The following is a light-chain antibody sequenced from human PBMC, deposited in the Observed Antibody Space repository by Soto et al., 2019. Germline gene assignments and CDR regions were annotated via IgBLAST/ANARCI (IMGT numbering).Light chain of an antibody. Sequence: EIVMTQSPATLSVSPGERATLSCRASQSVSSNLAWYQQKPGQAPRLLIYGASTRATGIPARFSGSGSGTEVNLHISSLQSEDFAVYYCQQYNNWPPNTFGQGTKLEIK. J-gene: IGKJ2*01. V-gene: IGKV3-15*01. CDR2: GAS. CDR1: QSVSSN. CDR3: QQYNNWPPNT.